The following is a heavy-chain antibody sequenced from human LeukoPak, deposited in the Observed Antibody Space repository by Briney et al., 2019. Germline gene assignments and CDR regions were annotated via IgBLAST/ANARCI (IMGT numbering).Heavy chain of an antibody. Sequence: SGPTLVNPTQTLTLTCTFSGFSLSTSGVGVGWIRQPPGKALEWLALIYWNDDKRYSPSLKSRLTITKDTSKNQVVLTMTNMDPVDTATYYCAHSTWYAEGQQLTTPGYYFDYWGQGTLVTVPS. V-gene: IGHV2-5*01. CDR2: IYWNDDK. CDR1: GFSLSTSGVG. CDR3: AHSTWYAEGQQLTTPGYYFDY. D-gene: IGHD6-13*01. J-gene: IGHJ4*02.